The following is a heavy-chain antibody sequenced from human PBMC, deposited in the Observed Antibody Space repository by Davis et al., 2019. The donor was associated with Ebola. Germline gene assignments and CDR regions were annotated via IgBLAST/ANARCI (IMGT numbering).Heavy chain of an antibody. Sequence: SETLSLTCTVSGGSISSYYWSWIRQPPGKGLEWIGYISYSGSTNYNPSLKSRVTISVDTSKNQFSLKLSSVTAADTAVYYCASSLYYDSSGYYSWGQGTLVTVSS. V-gene: IGHV4-59*01. D-gene: IGHD3-22*01. CDR2: ISYSGST. CDR1: GGSISSYY. J-gene: IGHJ4*02. CDR3: ASSLYYDSSGYYS.